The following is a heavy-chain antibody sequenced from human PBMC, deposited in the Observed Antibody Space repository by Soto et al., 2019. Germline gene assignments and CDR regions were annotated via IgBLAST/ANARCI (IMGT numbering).Heavy chain of an antibody. V-gene: IGHV3-73*01. CDR2: IRDKANSYAT. CDR3: TRLYCGGDCDFDS. CDR1: GFAFSGSS. Sequence: GGPLRLSCAAPGFAFSGSSLHRGRQASGKGLDWVGRIRDKANSYATAYTASVKGRFTISRDDSKNTAYLQMNSLKTEDTAVYYCTRLYCGGDCDFDSWGQGTLVTVSS. J-gene: IGHJ4*02. D-gene: IGHD2-21*02.